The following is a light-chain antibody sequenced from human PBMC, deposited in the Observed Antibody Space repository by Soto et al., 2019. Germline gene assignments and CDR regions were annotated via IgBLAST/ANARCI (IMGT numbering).Light chain of an antibody. CDR1: QSVATY. V-gene: IGKV3-20*01. CDR2: DAF. Sequence: EIVLTQSPATLSLSPGERATLSCRASQSVATYVAWYQQKPGQAPRLLIYDAFNRATGIPDRFSGSGSGTDFTLTISRLEPEDFAVYYCQRYGTSLTWTFGQGTKVDIK. CDR3: QRYGTSLTWT. J-gene: IGKJ1*01.